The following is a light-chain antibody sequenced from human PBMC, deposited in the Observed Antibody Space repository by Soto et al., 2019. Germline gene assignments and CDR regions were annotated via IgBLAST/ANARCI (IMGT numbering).Light chain of an antibody. J-gene: IGKJ2*01. CDR1: KRISSY. V-gene: IGKV1-39*01. CDR2: AAS. CDR3: QHSYSTPV. Sequence: DIQMTQSPSSLSASVGDRVTITCRASKRISSYLNWYQQKPGKAPNLLIYAASSLKSGDPSRFSGSGSGTDYTLTIIRRQPENIATYYCQHSYSTPVFGQGTKLEIK.